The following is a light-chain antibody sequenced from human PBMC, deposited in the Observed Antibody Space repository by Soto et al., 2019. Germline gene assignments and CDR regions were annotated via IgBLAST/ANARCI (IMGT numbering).Light chain of an antibody. CDR1: SSDVGSYNP. CDR2: EVS. Sequence: QSVLTQPASVSGSPGQSITISCTGTSSDVGSYNPVSWYQQHPGKAPKLMIYEVSKRPSGVSNRFSGSKSGNTASLTISGLQAEDEADYYCCSYAGSRWVFGGGTKVTVL. J-gene: IGLJ3*02. V-gene: IGLV2-23*02. CDR3: CSYAGSRWV.